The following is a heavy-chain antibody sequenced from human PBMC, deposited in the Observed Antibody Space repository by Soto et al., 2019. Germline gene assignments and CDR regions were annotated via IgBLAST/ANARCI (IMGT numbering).Heavy chain of an antibody. J-gene: IGHJ4*02. CDR2: ISYDGSNK. V-gene: IGHV3-30*18. CDR3: AKDGGGGQHIAAAGTYVWYYFDY. Sequence: QVQLVESGGGVVQPGRSLRLSCAASGFTFSSYGMHWVRLAPGKGLEWVAVISYDGSNKYYADSVKGRFTISRDNSKNTLYLQMNSLRAEDTAVYYCAKDGGGGQHIAAAGTYVWYYFDYWGQGTLVTVSS. D-gene: IGHD6-13*01. CDR1: GFTFSSYG.